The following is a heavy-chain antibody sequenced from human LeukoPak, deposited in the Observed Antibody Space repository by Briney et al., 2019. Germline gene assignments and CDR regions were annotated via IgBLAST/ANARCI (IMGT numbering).Heavy chain of an antibody. V-gene: IGHV3-48*02. D-gene: IGHD6-19*01. CDR2: ISSGTSTI. CDR1: GFIFSNYN. CDR3: AKSMTLQWRGFFDL. Sequence: GGSLRLSCAASGFIFSNYNMNWVRQAPGKGLEWISYISSGTSTIYYADSVKGRFTISRDNAKNSLYLQMNSLTDEDTAVYYCAKSMTLQWRGFFDLWGRGTHVTVSS. J-gene: IGHJ2*01.